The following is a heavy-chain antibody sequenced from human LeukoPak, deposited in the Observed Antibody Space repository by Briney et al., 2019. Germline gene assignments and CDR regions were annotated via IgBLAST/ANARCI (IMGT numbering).Heavy chain of an antibody. D-gene: IGHD5-18*01. CDR3: ARRRYSYGYLDY. V-gene: IGHV4-39*01. J-gene: IGHJ4*02. CDR2: IYYSGST. Sequence: PSETLSLTCTVSGGSISSSSYYWGWIRQPPGKGLEWIGSIYYSGSTYYNPSLKSRVTISVDTSKNQFSLKLSSVTAADTAVYYCARRRYSYGYLDYWGQGTLVTVSS. CDR1: GGSISSSSYY.